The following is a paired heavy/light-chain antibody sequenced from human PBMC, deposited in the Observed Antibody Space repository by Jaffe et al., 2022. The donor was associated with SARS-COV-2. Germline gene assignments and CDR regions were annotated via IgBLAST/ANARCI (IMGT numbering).Heavy chain of an antibody. CDR2: INYSGDIT. J-gene: IGHJ4*02. Sequence: EVQLLESGGGLVQPGGSLRLSCAASGFTFSNYAMNWVRQAPGKGLEWVSSINYSGDITNYADSVKGRFTISRDDSKNSLYLQMNSLRAEDTAVYYCAKPRHTGSYYFDYWGQGTLVTVSS. V-gene: IGHV3-23*01. CDR3: AKPRHTGSYYFDY. D-gene: IGHD1-26*01. CDR1: GFTFSNYA.
Light chain of an antibody. CDR2: WAS. Sequence: DIVVTQSPDSLAVSLGERATINCKSSQSVLYSSNNNNYLAWYQQKPGQPPKLLIYWASTRESGVPDRFSGSGSGTDFTLTISSLQAEDVAVYYCQQNYNTPWTFGQGTKVEIK. J-gene: IGKJ1*01. V-gene: IGKV4-1*01. CDR3: QQNYNTPWT. CDR1: QSVLYSSNNNNY.